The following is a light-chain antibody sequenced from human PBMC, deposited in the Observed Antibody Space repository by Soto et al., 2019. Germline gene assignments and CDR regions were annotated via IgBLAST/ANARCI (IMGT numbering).Light chain of an antibody. V-gene: IGKV3-11*01. Sequence: EIVLTQSPATLSLSPGERATLSCRASQSVSSQLAWYQHKPGQAPRLLIYDASNRATGIPDRFSGSGSGTVFPLTISGLEPEVFAVFYCARRLWPWTVGKGTKGDIK. CDR3: ARRLWPWT. CDR1: QSVSSQ. J-gene: IGKJ1*01. CDR2: DAS.